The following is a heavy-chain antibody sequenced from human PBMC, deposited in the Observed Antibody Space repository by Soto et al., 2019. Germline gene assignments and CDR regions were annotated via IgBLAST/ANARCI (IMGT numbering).Heavy chain of an antibody. J-gene: IGHJ4*02. D-gene: IGHD2-2*01. CDR1: GFTFSSYA. Sequence: VQLLDSGGGLVQPGGSLRLSCAASGFTFSSYAMSWVRQAPGMGLEWVSTVSDSTYYADSVRGRFAISRDNSENTLYLQMNSLRVEDSAVYYCARSLGPSSHFFDYWGQGTLVTVSS. CDR3: ARSLGPSSHFFDY. CDR2: VSDST. V-gene: IGHV3-23*01.